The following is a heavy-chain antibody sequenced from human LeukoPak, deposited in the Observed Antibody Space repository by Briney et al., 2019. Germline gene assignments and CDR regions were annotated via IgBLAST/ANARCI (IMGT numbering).Heavy chain of an antibody. CDR1: GGSFSGYY. Sequence: SETLSLTCAVYGGSFSGYYWSWIRQPPGKGLEWIGEINHSGRTNYNPSLTSRVPISVDASKNQSSLKLSSVTAADTAVYYCARAGNYYDSSGNDAFDIWGQGTMVTVSS. D-gene: IGHD3-22*01. J-gene: IGHJ3*02. CDR3: ARAGNYYDSSGNDAFDI. V-gene: IGHV4-34*01. CDR2: INHSGRT.